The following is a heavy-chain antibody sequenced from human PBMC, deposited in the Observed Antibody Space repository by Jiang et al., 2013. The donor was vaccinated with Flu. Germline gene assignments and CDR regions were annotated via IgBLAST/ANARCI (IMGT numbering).Heavy chain of an antibody. CDR3: ARGTRRAAAGTRHWYFDL. CDR1: GGSISSYY. D-gene: IGHD6-13*01. CDR2: IYYSGST. J-gene: IGHJ2*01. Sequence: GSGLVKPSETLSLTCTVSGGSISSYYWSWIRQPPGKGLEWIGYIYYSGSTNYNPSLKSRVTISVDTSKNQFSLKLSSVTAADTAVYYCARGTRRAAAGTRHWYFDLWGRGTLVTVSS. V-gene: IGHV4-59*01.